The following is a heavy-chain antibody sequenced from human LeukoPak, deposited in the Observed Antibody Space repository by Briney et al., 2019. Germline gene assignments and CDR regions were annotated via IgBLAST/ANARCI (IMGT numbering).Heavy chain of an antibody. J-gene: IGHJ4*02. Sequence: PGGSLRLSCAASGFTFSSYEMNWVRPAPGKGLERVSYISSSGSTIYYAGSVKGRFTISRDNAKNSLYLQMNSLRAEDTAVYYCASTPQGYCTNGVCPDYWGQGTLVTVSS. CDR1: GFTFSSYE. CDR2: ISSSGSTI. CDR3: ASTPQGYCTNGVCPDY. D-gene: IGHD2-8*01. V-gene: IGHV3-48*03.